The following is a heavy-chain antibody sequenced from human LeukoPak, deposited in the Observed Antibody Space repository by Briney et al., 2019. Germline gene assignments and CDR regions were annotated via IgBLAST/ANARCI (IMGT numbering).Heavy chain of an antibody. CDR2: IYSGGST. V-gene: IGHV3-53*01. D-gene: IGHD5-12*01. Sequence: GGSLRLSCAASGFTVSSNYMSWVRQAPGKGLEWVSVIYSGGSTYYADSVKGRFTISRDNSKNTLYLQMNSLRAEDTAVYYCARGGYSGYDYHYFDYWGQGTLVTVSS. CDR1: GFTVSSNY. CDR3: ARGGYSGYDYHYFDY. J-gene: IGHJ4*02.